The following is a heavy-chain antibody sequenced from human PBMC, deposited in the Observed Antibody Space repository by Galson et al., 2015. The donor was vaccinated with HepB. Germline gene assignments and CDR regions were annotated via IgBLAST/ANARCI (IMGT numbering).Heavy chain of an antibody. V-gene: IGHV5-10-1*01. CDR3: ARHGDFSNWFDP. D-gene: IGHD7-27*01. J-gene: IGHJ5*02. Sequence: QSGAEVKQPGESLRISCKGSEYNFASYWISWVRQMPGKGLEWMAMIDPKNSYTHYSPSFQGHVTLSVDKSITTAYLQLSSLKASDTAIYYCARHGDFSNWFDPWGQGTLVTVSS. CDR1: EYNFASYW. CDR2: IDPKNSYT.